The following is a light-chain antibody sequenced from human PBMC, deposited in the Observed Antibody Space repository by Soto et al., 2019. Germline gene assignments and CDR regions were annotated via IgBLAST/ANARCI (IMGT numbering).Light chain of an antibody. Sequence: QSVLTQPPSASGTPGQRVTISCSGSSSNIGSNTVSWYQHLPGTAPELLIYSNNQRPSGVPDRFSGSKSGTSASLAISGLQSEDEADYYCAAWDDTLNGLYVFGTGTKVTVL. CDR2: SNN. CDR3: AAWDDTLNGLYV. J-gene: IGLJ1*01. CDR1: SSNIGSNT. V-gene: IGLV1-44*01.